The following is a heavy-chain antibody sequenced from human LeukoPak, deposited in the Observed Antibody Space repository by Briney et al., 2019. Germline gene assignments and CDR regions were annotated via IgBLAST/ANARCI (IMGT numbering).Heavy chain of an antibody. CDR2: IYHSGTT. D-gene: IGHD1-14*01. CDR1: GYSISSGYY. V-gene: IGHV4-38-2*02. J-gene: IGHJ4*02. Sequence: SETLSLTCTVSGYSISSGYYWGWIRQPPGKGLEWIGSIYHSGTTYYNPSLKSRVTISVDTSKNQFSLKVSSVTAADTAVYYCARVTGRDYYFDYWGQGTLVIVSS. CDR3: ARVTGRDYYFDY.